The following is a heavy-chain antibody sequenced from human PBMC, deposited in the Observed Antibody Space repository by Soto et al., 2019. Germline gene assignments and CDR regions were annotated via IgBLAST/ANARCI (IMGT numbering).Heavy chain of an antibody. V-gene: IGHV4-4*07. CDR2: IYTSGST. CDR1: GGSISSYY. J-gene: IGHJ6*02. Sequence: QVQLQESGPGLVKPSETLSLTCTVSGGSISSYYWSWIRQPAGKGLEWIGRIYTSGSTNYNPSLKSRVTMSVDTSKNQFSLELSSVTAADTAVYYCARDTGIVVVPAAIGVGYYYGMDVWGQGTTVTVSS. CDR3: ARDTGIVVVPAAIGVGYYYGMDV. D-gene: IGHD2-2*01.